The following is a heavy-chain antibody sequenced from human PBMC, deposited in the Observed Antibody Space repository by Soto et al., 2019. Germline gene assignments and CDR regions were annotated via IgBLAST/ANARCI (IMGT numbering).Heavy chain of an antibody. CDR3: ARDRWFDP. J-gene: IGHJ5*02. Sequence: SETLSLTCTVSGGSISGYYWSWIRQPPGKGLEWIGYIYYSGSTNYNPSLKSRVTISVDTSKNQFSLNLSSVTAADTAVYYCARDRWFDPSGQGTLVTVSS. V-gene: IGHV4-59*01. CDR2: IYYSGST. CDR1: GGSISGYY.